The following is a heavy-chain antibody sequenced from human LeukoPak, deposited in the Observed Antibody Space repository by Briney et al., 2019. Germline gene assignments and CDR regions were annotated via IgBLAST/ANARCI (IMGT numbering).Heavy chain of an antibody. Sequence: SETLSLTCAVYGGSFSGYYWSWIRQPPGKGLEWIVEINHSGSTNYNPSLKSRVTISVDTSKNQFSLKLSSVTAADTAVYYCASGDYDFWSGYYAYYFDYWGQGTLVTVSS. CDR2: INHSGST. CDR1: GGSFSGYY. D-gene: IGHD3-3*01. CDR3: ASGDYDFWSGYYAYYFDY. J-gene: IGHJ4*02. V-gene: IGHV4-34*01.